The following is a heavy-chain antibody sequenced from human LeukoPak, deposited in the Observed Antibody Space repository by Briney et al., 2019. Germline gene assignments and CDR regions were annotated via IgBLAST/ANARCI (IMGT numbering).Heavy chain of an antibody. CDR2: IIASGGST. CDR3: AKDYYGGDSHYYGMDV. J-gene: IGHJ6*02. D-gene: IGHD4-23*01. Sequence: GGSLRLSCAASGFTFNSYWMNWARQAPGKGLEWVSGIIASGGSTYYADSVKGRFTISRDNSKNTLYLQMNSLRAEDTAVYYCAKDYYGGDSHYYGMDVWGQGTTVTVSS. CDR1: GFTFNSYW. V-gene: IGHV3-23*01.